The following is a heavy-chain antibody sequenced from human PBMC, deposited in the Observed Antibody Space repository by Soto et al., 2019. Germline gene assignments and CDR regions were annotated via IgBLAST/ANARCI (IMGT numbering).Heavy chain of an antibody. CDR2: IYYSGRT. CDR1: GGPISSYY. D-gene: IGHD2-2*02. CDR3: ARGYCSSTSCYIWDNWFDP. Sequence: PSETLSLTCTVSGGPISSYYWSWVRQPPGEGLEWIGDIYYSGRTNYNPPLKSRVTLSVDTSTNPFSLKPSFVTAADTAVYYCARGYCSSTSCYIWDNWFDPWGQGTLVTVSS. V-gene: IGHV4-59*01. J-gene: IGHJ5*02.